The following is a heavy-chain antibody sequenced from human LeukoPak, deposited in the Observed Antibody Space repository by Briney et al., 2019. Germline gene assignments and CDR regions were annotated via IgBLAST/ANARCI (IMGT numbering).Heavy chain of an antibody. J-gene: IGHJ4*02. CDR1: GYTLTELS. CDR2: FDPEDGET. CDR3: ARDLVGYGDYRGTDDY. V-gene: IGHV1-24*01. D-gene: IGHD4-17*01. Sequence: ASVKVSCKVSGYTLTELSMHWVRQAPGKGLEWMGGFDPEDGETIYAQKFQGRVTMTEDTSTDTAYMELSSLRSEDTAVYYCARDLVGYGDYRGTDDYWGQGTLVTVSS.